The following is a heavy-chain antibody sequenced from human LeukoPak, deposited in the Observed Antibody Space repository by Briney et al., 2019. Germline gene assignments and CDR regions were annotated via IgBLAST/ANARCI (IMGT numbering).Heavy chain of an antibody. CDR1: GFTFSSYA. V-gene: IGHV3-30*18. Sequence: GGSLRLSCAASGFTFSSYAMSWVRQAPGKGLEWVAVISYDGSNKYYADSVKGRFTISRDNSKNTLYLQMNSLRAEDTAVYYCAKDQPGYDSSGYYGYFDYWGQGTLVTVSS. CDR3: AKDQPGYDSSGYYGYFDY. J-gene: IGHJ4*02. D-gene: IGHD3-22*01. CDR2: ISYDGSNK.